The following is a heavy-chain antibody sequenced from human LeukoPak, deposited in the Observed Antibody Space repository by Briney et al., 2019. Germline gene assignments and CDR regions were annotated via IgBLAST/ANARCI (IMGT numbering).Heavy chain of an antibody. CDR3: ARAVVVPAAIDY. CDR1: GGSISSGGYS. D-gene: IGHD2-2*01. J-gene: IGHJ4*02. CDR2: IYYSGST. V-gene: IGHV4-30-4*07. Sequence: SETLSHTCAVSGGSISSGGYSWSWIRQPPGKGLEWIGYIYYSGSTYYNPSLKSRVTISVDTSKNQFSLKLSSVTAADTAVYYCARAVVVPAAIDYWGQGTLVTVSS.